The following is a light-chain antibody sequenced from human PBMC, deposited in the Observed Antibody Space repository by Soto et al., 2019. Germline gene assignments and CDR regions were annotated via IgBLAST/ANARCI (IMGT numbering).Light chain of an antibody. CDR2: DAS. CDR3: QQYNSYSKT. Sequence: SQMTQSPATLSAAVGEILTITWRASQTISSWLAWYQQKPGKAPKLLIFDASSLESGVPTRFSGSGSGTEFTLTISSLQPDDFATYYCQQYNSYSKTFGQGTKVDI. J-gene: IGKJ1*01. CDR1: QTISSW. V-gene: IGKV1-5*01.